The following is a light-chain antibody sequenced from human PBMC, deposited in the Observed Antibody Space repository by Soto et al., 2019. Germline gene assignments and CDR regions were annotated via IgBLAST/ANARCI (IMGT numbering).Light chain of an antibody. J-gene: IGLJ1*01. CDR1: SPNIGNNY. CDR2: DNN. CDR3: GTWDSSLIPYA. V-gene: IGLV1-51*01. Sequence: QSVLTQPPSVSAAPGQKVTISCSGSSPNIGNNYVSWYQQLPGTAPKLLIYDNNKRPSGIPDRFSGSKSGTSATLGITGLQTGDEADYYCGTWDSSLIPYAFGTGTNVAVL.